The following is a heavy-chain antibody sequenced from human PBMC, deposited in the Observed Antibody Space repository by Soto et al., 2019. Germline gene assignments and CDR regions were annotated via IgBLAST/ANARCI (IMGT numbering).Heavy chain of an antibody. CDR1: GGSISIGDYY. V-gene: IGHV4-30-4*01. CDR2: IYYSGST. D-gene: IGHD5-18*01. Sequence: SETLSLTCTVSGGSISIGDYYWSWIRQPPGKGLAWIGYIYYSGSTYYNPSLKSRVTISVDTSKNQFSLQLSSVTAADTAVYYCARVALSYGYYFDYWGQVPLVTVST. CDR3: ARVALSYGYYFDY. J-gene: IGHJ4*02.